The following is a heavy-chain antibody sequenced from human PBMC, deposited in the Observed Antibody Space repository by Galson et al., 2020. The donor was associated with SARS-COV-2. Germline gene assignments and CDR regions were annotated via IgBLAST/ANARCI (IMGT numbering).Heavy chain of an antibody. V-gene: IGHV3-66*01. J-gene: IGHJ4*02. Sequence: GESLKISCSASGFTVSTNYMSWVRQAPGKGLEWLSVIYTGGSTYYADSVKGRFTISRDNSKNTLYLQMNSLRVEDTGVYYCARVTSSAWKLDDWGQGTLVTVSS. D-gene: IGHD6-25*01. CDR2: IYTGGST. CDR3: ARVTSSAWKLDD. CDR1: GFTVSTNY.